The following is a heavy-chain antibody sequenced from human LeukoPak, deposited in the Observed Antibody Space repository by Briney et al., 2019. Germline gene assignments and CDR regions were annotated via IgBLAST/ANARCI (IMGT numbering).Heavy chain of an antibody. D-gene: IGHD3-3*01. J-gene: IGHJ4*02. V-gene: IGHV3-7*01. Sequence: PGGSLRLSCAASGFTFSSYWMSWVRQAPGKGLEWVANIKQDGSEKYYVDSVKGRFTISRDNAKNSLYLQMNSLRAEDTAVYYCARYRITIFGVVIPFDYWGQGTLVTVSS. CDR2: IKQDGSEK. CDR1: GFTFSSYW. CDR3: ARYRITIFGVVIPFDY.